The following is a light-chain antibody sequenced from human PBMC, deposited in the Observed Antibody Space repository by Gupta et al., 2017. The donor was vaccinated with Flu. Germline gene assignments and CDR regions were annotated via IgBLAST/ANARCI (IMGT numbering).Light chain of an antibody. CDR2: EVN. CDR3: SSYTGSYTL. Sequence: PASVSGSPGQSITISCTGTSSDIGAYNYVSWYQQHPGEAPKLMIFEVNNRPSGVSNRFSGSKSGNTASLTISGLQSEDEAHYYCSSYTGSYTLFGGGPKLTVL. V-gene: IGLV2-14*01. CDR1: SSDIGAYNY. J-gene: IGLJ2*01.